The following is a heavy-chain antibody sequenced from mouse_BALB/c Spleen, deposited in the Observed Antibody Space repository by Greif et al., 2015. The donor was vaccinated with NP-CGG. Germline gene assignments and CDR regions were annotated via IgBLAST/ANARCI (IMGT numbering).Heavy chain of an antibody. CDR3: ARHGANWDFDV. CDR1: GFTFSSYG. CDR2: ISSGGSYT. J-gene: IGHJ1*01. D-gene: IGHD1-1*01. Sequence: DVKLVESGGDLVKPGGSLKLSCAASGFTFSSYGMSWVRQTPDKRLEWVATISSGGSYTYYPDSVKGRFTISRDNAKNTLYLQMSSLKSEDTAMYYCARHGANWDFDVWGAGTTVTVSS. V-gene: IGHV5-6*02.